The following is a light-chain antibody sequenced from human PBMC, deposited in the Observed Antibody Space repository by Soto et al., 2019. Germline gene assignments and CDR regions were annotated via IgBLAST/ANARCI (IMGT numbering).Light chain of an antibody. Sequence: IVMTQSPATLSMSPGERATLSCRASQSLNRDLAWYQQKPGQSPRLLIFGASIRATGIPARFSGSGSGTEFTLTIGSLQSEDCALYYCQQYNNWPGTFGQGTTVEI. J-gene: IGKJ1*01. CDR2: GAS. CDR1: QSLNRD. V-gene: IGKV3-15*01. CDR3: QQYNNWPGT.